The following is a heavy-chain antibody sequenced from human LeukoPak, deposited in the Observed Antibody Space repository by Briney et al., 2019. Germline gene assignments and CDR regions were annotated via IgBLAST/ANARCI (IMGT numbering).Heavy chain of an antibody. D-gene: IGHD1-1*01. Sequence: PGRSLRLSCAASGFTFSSYAMNWVRQAPGKGLEWVSAISDGYGDTYYADSVKGRFTISRDNSQNTLYLQMHSLRAEDTAIYYCAKKAQLTSPGNYFDYWGQGTLVTVSS. V-gene: IGHV3-23*01. CDR3: AKKAQLTSPGNYFDY. CDR2: ISDGYGDT. J-gene: IGHJ4*02. CDR1: GFTFSSYA.